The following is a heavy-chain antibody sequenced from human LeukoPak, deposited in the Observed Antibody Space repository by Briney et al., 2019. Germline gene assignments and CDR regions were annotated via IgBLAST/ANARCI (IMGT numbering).Heavy chain of an antibody. CDR3: ARVGCGGSCSSRGDRYYGMDV. D-gene: IGHD2-15*01. V-gene: IGHV3-21*01. Sequence: GGSLRLSCAASGFTFTSNSMNWVRQAPGKGLEWVSSISSSGSYVDYADSVRGRFTITRDNAKNSLYLQMNSLRTEDTAVYYCARVGCGGSCSSRGDRYYGMDVWGQGTTVTVSS. CDR1: GFTFTSNS. J-gene: IGHJ6*02. CDR2: ISSSGSYV.